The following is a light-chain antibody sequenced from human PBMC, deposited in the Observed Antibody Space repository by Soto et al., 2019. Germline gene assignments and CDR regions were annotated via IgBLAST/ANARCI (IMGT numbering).Light chain of an antibody. CDR2: LGS. V-gene: IGKV2-28*01. CDR3: MQTLHTPLT. CDR1: QNLLFGNGYTY. J-gene: IGKJ4*01. Sequence: DIVVTQSPLSLAVTPGQPASISCRSSQNLLFGNGYTYLDWYLQKPGQSPQLLIYLGSYRASGVPDRFSASGSGTDFTLKISRVEAEDVGVYYCMQTLHTPLTFGGGTKVEVK.